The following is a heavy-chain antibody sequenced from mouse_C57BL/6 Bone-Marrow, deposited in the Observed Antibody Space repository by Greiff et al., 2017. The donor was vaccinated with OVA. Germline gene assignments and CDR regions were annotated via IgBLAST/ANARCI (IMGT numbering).Heavy chain of an antibody. J-gene: IGHJ4*01. Sequence: VMLVESGPGLVQPSQSLSITCTVSGFSLTSYGVHWVRQSPGKGLEWLGVIWRGGSTDYNAAFMSRLSITKDNSKSQVFFKMNSLQADDTAIYYCAKNWGATRYAMDYWGQGTSVTVSS. D-gene: IGHD3-1*01. CDR2: IWRGGST. CDR1: GFSLTSYG. CDR3: AKNWGATRYAMDY. V-gene: IGHV2-5*01.